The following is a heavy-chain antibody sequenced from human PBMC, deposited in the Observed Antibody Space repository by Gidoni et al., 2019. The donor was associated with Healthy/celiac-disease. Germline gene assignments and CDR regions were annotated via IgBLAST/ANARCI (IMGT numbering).Heavy chain of an antibody. V-gene: IGHV4-34*01. J-gene: IGHJ6*02. CDR2: INHSGST. D-gene: IGHD6-6*01. Sequence: QVQLQQWGAGLLKPSETLSLTCAVYGGSFSCYYWSWIRQPPGKGLEWIGEINHSGSTNYNPSLKSRVTISVDTSKNQFSLKLSSVTAADTAVYYCARGGGSSSIYYYYGMDVWGQGTTVTVSS. CDR1: GGSFSCYY. CDR3: ARGGGSSSIYYYYGMDV.